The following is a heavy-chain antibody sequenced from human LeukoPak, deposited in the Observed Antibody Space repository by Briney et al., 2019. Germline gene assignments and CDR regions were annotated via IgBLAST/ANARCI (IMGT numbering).Heavy chain of an antibody. Sequence: GGSLRLSCAASGFTFSSYSMNWVRQAPGRGLEWVSSISSSSSYIYYADSVKGRFTISRDNAKNSLYLQMNSLRAEDTAVYYCASSVWLVNFDYWGQGTLVTVSS. D-gene: IGHD2-21*01. CDR3: ASSVWLVNFDY. CDR1: GFTFSSYS. V-gene: IGHV3-21*01. CDR2: ISSSSSYI. J-gene: IGHJ4*02.